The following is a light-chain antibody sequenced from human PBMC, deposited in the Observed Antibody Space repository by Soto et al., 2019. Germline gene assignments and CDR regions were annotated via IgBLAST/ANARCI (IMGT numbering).Light chain of an antibody. Sequence: EIVLTQSTATLSLSPGERATLSCRASQNINRYLAWYHQKPGQPPRLLIYDASTRATGIPARFSGSGSGTEFTLTISSLQSEDFAVYYCQQYNNWLITFGQGTRLEIK. V-gene: IGKV3-15*01. J-gene: IGKJ5*01. CDR3: QQYNNWLIT. CDR1: QNINRY. CDR2: DAS.